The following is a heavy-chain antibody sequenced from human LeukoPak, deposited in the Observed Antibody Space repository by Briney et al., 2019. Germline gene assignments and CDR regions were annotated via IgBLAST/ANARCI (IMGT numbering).Heavy chain of an antibody. D-gene: IGHD3-22*01. CDR1: GGTFSSYA. CDR2: IIPIFGTA. V-gene: IGHV1-69*06. J-gene: IGHJ4*02. CDR3: AREMTGYYYDSSGPRIDY. Sequence: ASVKVSCKASGGTFSSYAISWVRQAPGQGLEWMGRIIPIFGTANYAQKFQGRVTITADKSTSTAYMELSSLRSEDTAVYYCAREMTGYYYDSSGPRIDYWGQGTLVTVSS.